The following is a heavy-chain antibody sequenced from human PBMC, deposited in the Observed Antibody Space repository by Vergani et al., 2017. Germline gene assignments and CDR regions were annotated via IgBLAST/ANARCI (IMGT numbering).Heavy chain of an antibody. CDR3: ATAGVDTARGYYYYYYMDV. CDR1: GGTFSSYT. J-gene: IGHJ6*03. D-gene: IGHD5-18*01. Sequence: QVQLVQSGAEVKKPGSSVKVSCKASGGTFSSYTISWVRQAPGQGLEWMGRIIPILGIANYAQKFQGRVTITADESTSTAYMELSSLRSEDTAVYYCATAGVDTARGYYYYYYMDVWGKGTTVTVSS. CDR2: IIPILGIA. V-gene: IGHV1-69*02.